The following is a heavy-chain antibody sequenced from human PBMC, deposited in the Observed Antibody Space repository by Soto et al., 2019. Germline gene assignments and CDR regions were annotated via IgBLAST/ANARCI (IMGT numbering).Heavy chain of an antibody. CDR1: GFTFSSYG. D-gene: IGHD6-13*01. CDR3: ARDQGYSSTSYYSFYGMDV. Sequence: GGSLRLSCAASGFTFSSYGMNWVRQAPGKGLEWVANIKQGGSEKYYVDSVKGRFTISRDNAKNSLFLQMNSLRAEDTAVYYCARDQGYSSTSYYSFYGMDVWGQGTTVTVSS. CDR2: IKQGGSEK. J-gene: IGHJ6*02. V-gene: IGHV3-7*03.